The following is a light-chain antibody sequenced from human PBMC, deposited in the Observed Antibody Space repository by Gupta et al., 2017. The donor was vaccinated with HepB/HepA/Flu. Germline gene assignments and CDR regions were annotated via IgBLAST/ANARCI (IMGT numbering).Light chain of an antibody. CDR2: DDS. CDR1: NIGSKS. V-gene: IGLV3-21*03. Sequence: SYVLTQPPSVSVAPGKTARITCGGNNIGSKSVHWYQQKPGQAPVLVVYDDSDRPSGIPERFSGSNSGNTATLTISRVEAGDEADYYCQVWDSSSDPPWVFGGGTKLTVL. CDR3: QVWDSSSDPPWV. J-gene: IGLJ3*02.